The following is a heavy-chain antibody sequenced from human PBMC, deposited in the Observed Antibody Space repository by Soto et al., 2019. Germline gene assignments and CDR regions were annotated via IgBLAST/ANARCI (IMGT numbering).Heavy chain of an antibody. J-gene: IGHJ4*02. V-gene: IGHV3-30*18. CDR3: AKEKEVNREWELLPNDY. D-gene: IGHD1-26*01. CDR2: ISYDGSNK. Sequence: QVQLVESGGGVVQPGRSLRLSCAASGFTFSSYGMHWVRQAPGKGLEGVAVISYDGSNKYYADSVKGRFTISRDNSKNTLYLQMNSLRAEDTAVYYCAKEKEVNREWELLPNDYWGQGTLVTVSS. CDR1: GFTFSSYG.